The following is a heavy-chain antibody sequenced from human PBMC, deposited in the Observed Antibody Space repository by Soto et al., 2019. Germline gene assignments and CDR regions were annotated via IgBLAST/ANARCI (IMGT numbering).Heavy chain of an antibody. Sequence: SETLSLTCTVSGASTGSSSYFWGWIRQPPGKGLEWLGSIYHRGSTYYNPSLKSRVTISVDTSKNQFSLKLSGVTAADTAVYYCARESVRQQLAYYFDSWGQGTLVTVS. J-gene: IGHJ4*02. V-gene: IGHV4-39*02. CDR3: ARESVRQQLAYYFDS. CDR2: IYHRGST. CDR1: GASTGSSSYF. D-gene: IGHD6-13*01.